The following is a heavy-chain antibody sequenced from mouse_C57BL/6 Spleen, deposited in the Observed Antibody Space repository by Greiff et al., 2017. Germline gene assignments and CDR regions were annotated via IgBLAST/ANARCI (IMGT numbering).Heavy chain of an antibody. CDR1: GYAFTNYL. J-gene: IGHJ4*01. Sequence: VQLQQSGAELVRPGTSVKVSCKASGYAFTNYLIEWVKQRPGQGLEWIGVINPGSGGTNYNEKFKGKATLTADKSSSTAYMQRSSLTSEDSAVYFCARGAAQALYAMGYWGQGTSVTVSS. V-gene: IGHV1-54*01. CDR3: ARGAAQALYAMGY. CDR2: INPGSGGT. D-gene: IGHD3-2*02.